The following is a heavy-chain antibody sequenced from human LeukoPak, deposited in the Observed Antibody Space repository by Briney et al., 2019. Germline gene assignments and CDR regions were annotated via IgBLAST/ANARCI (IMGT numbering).Heavy chain of an antibody. Sequence: SVKVSCKASGGTFRTYGVSWVRQAPGQGLEWMGGIIPIFGGTSYAQKFQDRVTITADESTTVAYMDLSSLRFEDTAVYYCARVITVGQPPYYYYMDVWGKGTTVTVSS. CDR1: GGTFRTYG. V-gene: IGHV1-69*13. CDR3: ARVITVGQPPYYYYMDV. D-gene: IGHD3-10*01. CDR2: IIPIFGGT. J-gene: IGHJ6*03.